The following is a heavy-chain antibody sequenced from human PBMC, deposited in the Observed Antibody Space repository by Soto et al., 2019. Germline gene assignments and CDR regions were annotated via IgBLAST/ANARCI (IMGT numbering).Heavy chain of an antibody. J-gene: IGHJ6*02. D-gene: IGHD5-12*01. CDR3: ARSLGVATFSVSPGYYYYGMDV. CDR2: IGTAGDT. Sequence: GGSLRLSCAASGFTFSSYDMHWVRQATGKGLEWVSAIGTAGDTYYPGSVKGRFTISRENAKNSLYLQMNSLRADDTAVYYCARSLGVATFSVSPGYYYYGMDVWGQGTTVTVSS. CDR1: GFTFSSYD. V-gene: IGHV3-13*01.